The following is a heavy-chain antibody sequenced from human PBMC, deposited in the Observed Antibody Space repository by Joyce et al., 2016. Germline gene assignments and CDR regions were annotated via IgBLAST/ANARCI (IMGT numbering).Heavy chain of an antibody. CDR2: VSASGSST. J-gene: IGHJ4*02. CDR3: ARGTRYPEY. CDR1: GFTFSGYD. Sequence: EVQLLDSGGGLVQPGGSLRLSCAASGFTFSGYDMSWVRRAPGKGLEWVSSVSASGSSTFYADSVKGRFTISRDNSKNTLSLQMNSLRADDTALYYCARGTRYPEYWGQGILVTVSS. D-gene: IGHD3-16*02. V-gene: IGHV3-23*01.